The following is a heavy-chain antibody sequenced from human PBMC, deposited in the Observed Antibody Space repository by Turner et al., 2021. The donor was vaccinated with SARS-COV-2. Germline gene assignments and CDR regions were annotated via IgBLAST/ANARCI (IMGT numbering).Heavy chain of an antibody. CDR3: ARLHTSSWYFDY. CDR2: ISYDGSNK. D-gene: IGHD6-13*01. Sequence: QVQLVESGGGVVQPGRSLRLSCAASGFTFSSYGMHWVRQAPGKGLEWVAVISYDGSNKYFADSVKGRFTISRDNSKNTLFLQMNSLRAEDTAVYYCARLHTSSWYFDYWGQGTLVTVSS. CDR1: GFTFSSYG. V-gene: IGHV3-30*03. J-gene: IGHJ4*02.